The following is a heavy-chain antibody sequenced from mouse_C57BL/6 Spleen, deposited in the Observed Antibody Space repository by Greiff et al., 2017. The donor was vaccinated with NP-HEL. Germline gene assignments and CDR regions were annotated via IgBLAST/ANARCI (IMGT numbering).Heavy chain of an antibody. Sequence: EVKLVESGGGLVQPGGSLSLSCAASGFTFTDYYMSWVRQPPGKALEWLGFIRNKANGYTTEYSASVKGRFTISRDDSQSILYLQMNALRAADSATYYCARWADGYPAWFAYWGQGTLVTVSA. V-gene: IGHV7-3*01. CDR1: GFTFTDYY. J-gene: IGHJ3*01. CDR2: IRNKANGYTT. CDR3: ARWADGYPAWFAY. D-gene: IGHD2-3*01.